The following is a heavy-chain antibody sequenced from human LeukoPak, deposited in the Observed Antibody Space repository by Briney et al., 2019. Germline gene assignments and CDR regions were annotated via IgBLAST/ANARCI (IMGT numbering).Heavy chain of an antibody. D-gene: IGHD3-22*01. CDR1: GFTFSRYE. CDR3: ARDQDYFDSSGYHEY. V-gene: IGHV3-33*08. CDR2: IWYDGSNN. Sequence: GGSLRLSCAASGFTFSRYEMNWVRQAPGKGLEWVAVIWYDGSNNYYADSVRGRFTISRDNSKNTLYLQMSSLRAEDTAVYYCARDQDYFDSSGYHEYWGQGTLVTVSS. J-gene: IGHJ4*02.